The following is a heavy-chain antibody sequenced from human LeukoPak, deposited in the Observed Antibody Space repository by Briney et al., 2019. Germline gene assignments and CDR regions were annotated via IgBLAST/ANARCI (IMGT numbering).Heavy chain of an antibody. D-gene: IGHD1-7*01. Sequence: GGSLRLSCAASGFTVSSNYMSWVRQAPGKGLEWVSVIYSGGSTYYADSVKGRFTISRDNSKNTLYLQMNTLRAEDTAVYRCAKDYGMGTYFGNWGQGALVAVSS. V-gene: IGHV3-66*02. CDR3: AKDYGMGTYFGN. CDR2: IYSGGST. CDR1: GFTVSSNY. J-gene: IGHJ4*02.